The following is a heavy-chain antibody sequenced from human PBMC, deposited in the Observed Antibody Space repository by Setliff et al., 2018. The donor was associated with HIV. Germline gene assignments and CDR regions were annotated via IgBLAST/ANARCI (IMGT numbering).Heavy chain of an antibody. V-gene: IGHV4-39*07. D-gene: IGHD4-4*01. CDR2: IYHSGST. CDR1: GGSFTDSDYY. Sequence: SETLSLTCTVSGGSFTDSDYYWAWVRQAPGKGLEWIGSIYHSGSTFYNPSLKSRLTMSVDTSKNQFSLKLNSVTAADTAMYYCARDPTTGVDYWGQGTLVTVS. J-gene: IGHJ4*02. CDR3: ARDPTTGVDY.